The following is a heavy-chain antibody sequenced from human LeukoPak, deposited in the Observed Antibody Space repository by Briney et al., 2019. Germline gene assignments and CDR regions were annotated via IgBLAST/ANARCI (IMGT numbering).Heavy chain of an antibody. D-gene: IGHD5-18*01. V-gene: IGHV4-34*01. CDR2: IHHSGNT. J-gene: IGHJ4*02. CDR3: ARHTYGSDLYYSDY. Sequence: SETLSLTCTVYGGSFSGYYWSWIRQPPGKGLEWIGDIHHSGNTNYNPSLRSRVTISIDTSKNQMSLRVSSVTAADTAVYYCARHTYGSDLYYSDYWGQGTLVTVSS. CDR1: GGSFSGYY.